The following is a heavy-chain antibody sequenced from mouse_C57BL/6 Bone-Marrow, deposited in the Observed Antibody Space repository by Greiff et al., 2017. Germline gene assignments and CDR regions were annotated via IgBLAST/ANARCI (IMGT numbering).Heavy chain of an antibody. CDR1: GFTFTSHW. CDR3: ARLDYGSNPFAY. Sequence: VQLLQSGPELVRPGASVKISCKAPGFTFTSHWMPWVSQRPGQGLEWIGEIFPGSGSTSYNEKVKGKVTMTVDTTSSTAYMQLISLTSEDSAVYFCARLDYGSNPFAYWGQGTLVTVSA. CDR2: IFPGSGST. V-gene: IGHV1-56*01. J-gene: IGHJ3*01. D-gene: IGHD1-1*01.